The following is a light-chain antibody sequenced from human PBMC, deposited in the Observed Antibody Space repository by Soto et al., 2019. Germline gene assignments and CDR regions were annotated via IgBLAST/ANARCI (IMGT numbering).Light chain of an antibody. J-gene: IGKJ5*01. CDR2: DAS. CDR3: QQFNSYPIT. V-gene: IGKV1-13*02. CDR1: QGISSA. Sequence: AIQLTQSPSSLSASVGDRVTITCRASQGISSALAWYQQKPGKAPKLLIYDASSLESGVPSRFSGSGSGTDFTLTIRSLQPEDFATYYCQQFNSYPITFGQGTRLEIK.